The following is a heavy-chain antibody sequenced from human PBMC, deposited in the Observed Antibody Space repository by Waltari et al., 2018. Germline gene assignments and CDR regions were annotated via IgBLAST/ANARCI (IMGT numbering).Heavy chain of an antibody. CDR2: ISHSGST. CDR3: ARSSGYSSSWYFDY. V-gene: IGHV4-4*02. Sequence: QVQLQESGPGLVKPSGTLSLTCAFSGGSISSSNWWSWVRPPPGKGLEGIGEISHSGSTNYSPALKSRVTISVDKSKNQFSLKLSSVTAADTAVYYCARSSGYSSSWYFDYWGQGTLVTVSS. CDR1: GGSISSSNW. J-gene: IGHJ4*02. D-gene: IGHD6-13*01.